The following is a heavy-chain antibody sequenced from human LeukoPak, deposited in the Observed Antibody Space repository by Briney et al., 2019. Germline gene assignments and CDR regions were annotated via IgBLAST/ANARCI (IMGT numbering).Heavy chain of an antibody. CDR2: IYYSGST. V-gene: IGHV4-39*01. CDR1: GGSISSSSYY. D-gene: IGHD1-1*01. Sequence: PSETLSLTCTVSGGSISSSSYYWGWIRQPPGKGLEWIGSIYYSGSTYYNPSLKSRVTISVDTSKSQFSLKLSSVTAADTAVYYCATLGTPHSYYYYYMDVWGKGTTVTVSS. J-gene: IGHJ6*03. CDR3: ATLGTPHSYYYYYMDV.